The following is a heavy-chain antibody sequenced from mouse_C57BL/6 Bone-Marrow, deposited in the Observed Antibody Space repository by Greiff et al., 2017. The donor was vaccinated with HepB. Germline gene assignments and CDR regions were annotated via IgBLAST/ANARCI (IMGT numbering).Heavy chain of an antibody. CDR2: INPSNGGT. V-gene: IGHV1-53*01. CDR1: GYTFTSYW. J-gene: IGHJ2*01. CDR3: ARGTVVAPLFDY. D-gene: IGHD1-1*01. Sequence: QVQLQQSGTELVKPGASVKLSCKASGYTFTSYWMHWVKQRPGQGLEWIGNINPSNGGTNYNEKFKSKATLTVDKSSSTAYMQLSSLTSEDSAVYYCARGTVVAPLFDYWGQGTTLTVSS.